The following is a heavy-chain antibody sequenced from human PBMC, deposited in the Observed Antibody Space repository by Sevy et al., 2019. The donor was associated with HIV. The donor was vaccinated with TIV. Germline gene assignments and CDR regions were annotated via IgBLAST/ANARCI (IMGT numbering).Heavy chain of an antibody. Sequence: SETLSLTCTVSGGSISSGGYYWSWIRQHPGKGLEWIGYIYYSGSTYYNPSLKSRVTISVDTSKNQFSLKLSSVTAADTAVYYCAREGGSSGRYWGQRTLVTVSS. J-gene: IGHJ4*02. D-gene: IGHD6-19*01. CDR3: AREGGSSGRY. CDR2: IYYSGST. V-gene: IGHV4-31*03. CDR1: GGSISSGGYY.